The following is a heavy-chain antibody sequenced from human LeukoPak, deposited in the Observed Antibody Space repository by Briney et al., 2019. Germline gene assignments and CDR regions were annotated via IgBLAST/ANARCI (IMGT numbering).Heavy chain of an antibody. Sequence: GGSLRLSCAASRFTFTSYWMHWVSQAPGKGLVWVSRINTDGSSTTYADSVKGRFTISRDNARNTLYLQMNSLRAQDTAVYYCATRAYYYYDSSGYYFDYWGQGTLVTVSS. J-gene: IGHJ4*02. CDR2: INTDGSST. CDR1: RFTFTSYW. V-gene: IGHV3-74*01. D-gene: IGHD3-22*01. CDR3: ATRAYYYYDSSGYYFDY.